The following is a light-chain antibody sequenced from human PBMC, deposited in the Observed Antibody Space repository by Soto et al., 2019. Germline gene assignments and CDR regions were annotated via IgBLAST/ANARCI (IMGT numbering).Light chain of an antibody. CDR1: QSVRSNS. CDR2: GTS. V-gene: IGKV3-20*01. CDR3: QQYGDSPPT. Sequence: EIVLTQSPGTLSLSPGESATLSCRASQSVRSNSLAWYRRNPGQPPSLLIYGTSTRATDIPRRFSGSGSGTDFTLSITRLEPEYFAVYFCQQYGDSPPTFGQGTKVEVK. J-gene: IGKJ1*01.